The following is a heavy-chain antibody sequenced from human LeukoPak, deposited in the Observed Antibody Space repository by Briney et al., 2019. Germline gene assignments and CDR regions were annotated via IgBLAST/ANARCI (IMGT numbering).Heavy chain of an antibody. CDR2: IIPIFGTA. CDR3: ARAGPVEYYYDSNGLYAFDI. V-gene: IGHV1-69*05. D-gene: IGHD3-22*01. CDR1: GGTFSSYA. Sequence: SAKVSCKASGGTFSSYAISWVRQAPGQGLEWRGGIIPIFGTANYAQKFQGRVTITTDESTSTAYMELSSLRSEDTAVYYCARAGPVEYYYDSNGLYAFDIWGQGTMVTVSS. J-gene: IGHJ3*02.